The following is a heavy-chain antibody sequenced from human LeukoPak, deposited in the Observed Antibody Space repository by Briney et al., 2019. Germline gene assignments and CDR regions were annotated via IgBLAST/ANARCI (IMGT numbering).Heavy chain of an antibody. CDR2: IRYDGSNK. CDR1: GFTFSSYG. Sequence: GGSLRLSRAASGFTFSSYGMHWVRQAPGKGLEWVAFIRYDGSNKYYADSVKGRFTISRDNSKNTLYLQMNSLRAEDTAVYYCAKTPAANDYYYFDYWGQGTLVTVSS. CDR3: AKTPAANDYYYFDY. J-gene: IGHJ4*02. D-gene: IGHD2-2*01. V-gene: IGHV3-30*02.